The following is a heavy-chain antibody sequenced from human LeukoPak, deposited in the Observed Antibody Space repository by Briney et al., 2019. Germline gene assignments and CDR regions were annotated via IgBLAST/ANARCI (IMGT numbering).Heavy chain of an antibody. V-gene: IGHV3-23*01. CDR3: ARPYYDSSGYYYGSLIEY. Sequence: PGGSLRLYCAASGCTFSSYWMSWVRQAPGRGLEWVSASSGSGGSTYYADSVKGRFTISRDNSKNTLYLQMNSLRAEDTAVYYCARPYYDSSGYYYGSLIEYWGQGTLVTVSS. CDR2: SSGSGGST. J-gene: IGHJ4*02. D-gene: IGHD3-22*01. CDR1: GCTFSSYW.